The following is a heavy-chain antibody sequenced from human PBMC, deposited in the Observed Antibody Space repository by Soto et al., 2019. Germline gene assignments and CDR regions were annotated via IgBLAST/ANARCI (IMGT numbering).Heavy chain of an antibody. D-gene: IGHD3-10*01. J-gene: IGHJ4*02. Sequence: QVQLVQSGAEVKRPGSSVKVSCKASGDTFNFYSINWVRQAPGLGLEWMGRVNPIVSMSNYAQKFPGRVTMTADKSTSTAYMELSRLRSEDTGIYYCASSYGSGYRAFDYWGQGALVTVSS. CDR2: VNPIVSMS. CDR3: ASSYGSGYRAFDY. V-gene: IGHV1-69*02. CDR1: GDTFNFYS.